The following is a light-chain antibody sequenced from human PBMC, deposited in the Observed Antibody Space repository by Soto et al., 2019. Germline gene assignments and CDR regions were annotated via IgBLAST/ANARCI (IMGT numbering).Light chain of an antibody. Sequence: SYELTQPPSVSVAPGQTARITCGGNNIGSKSVHWYQQKPGQAPVLVVYDDSGRPSGITERFSGSNSGNTATLTISRVEAGDEADYYWQVWDSSRDHGVFGTGTKLTVL. CDR3: QVWDSSRDHGV. CDR2: DDS. V-gene: IGLV3-21*02. CDR1: NIGSKS. J-gene: IGLJ1*01.